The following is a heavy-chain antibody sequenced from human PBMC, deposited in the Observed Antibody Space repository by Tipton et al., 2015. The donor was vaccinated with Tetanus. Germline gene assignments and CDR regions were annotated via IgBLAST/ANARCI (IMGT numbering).Heavy chain of an antibody. CDR3: ARRGAYGDYYYGMDA. V-gene: IGHV1-69*06. CDR2: IIPIFGTA. CDR1: GGTFSSYT. J-gene: IGHJ6*02. D-gene: IGHD4-17*01. Sequence: QSGPEVKKPGSSVKVSCKASGGTFSSYTISWVRQAPGQGLEWMGGIIPIFGTANYAQKFQGRVTITADKSTSTAYMELSSLRSEDTAVYYCARRGAYGDYYYGMDAWGQGTTVTVSS.